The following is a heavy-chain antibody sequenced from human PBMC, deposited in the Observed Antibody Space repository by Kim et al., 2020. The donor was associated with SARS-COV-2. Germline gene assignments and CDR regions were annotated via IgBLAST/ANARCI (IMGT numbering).Heavy chain of an antibody. Sequence: SETLSLTCTVSGGSISSYYWSWIRQPPGKGLEWIGYIYYSGSTNYNPSLKSRVTISVDTSKNQFSLKLSSVTAADTAVYYCARDGVEYYGSGRAFDIWGQGTMVTVSS. V-gene: IGHV4-59*01. CDR1: GGSISSYY. D-gene: IGHD3-10*01. J-gene: IGHJ3*02. CDR2: IYYSGST. CDR3: ARDGVEYYGSGRAFDI.